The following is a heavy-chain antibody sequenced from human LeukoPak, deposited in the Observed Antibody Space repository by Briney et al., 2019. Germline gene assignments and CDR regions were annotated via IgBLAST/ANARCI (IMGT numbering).Heavy chain of an antibody. CDR3: ARLNYYDSSTYDY. V-gene: IGHV4-59*08. CDR2: IYHSGST. J-gene: IGHJ4*02. CDR1: GGSISSYY. Sequence: SETLSLTCTVSGGSISSYYWSWIRQPPGKGLEWVGYIYHSGSTNYNPSLKSRVTISVDTSKNQFSLKLSSVTAADTAVYYCARLNYYDSSTYDYWGQGTLVTVSS. D-gene: IGHD3-22*01.